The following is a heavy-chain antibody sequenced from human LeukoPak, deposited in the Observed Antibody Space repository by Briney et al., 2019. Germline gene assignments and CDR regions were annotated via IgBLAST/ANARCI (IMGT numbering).Heavy chain of an antibody. V-gene: IGHV4-34*01. CDR1: GGSFSGYY. D-gene: IGHD2-2*01. CDR3: AREVDCSSTSCYPDYYYMDV. J-gene: IGHJ6*03. CDR2: INHSGST. Sequence: PSETLSLTCAVYGGSFSGYYWSWIRQPPGKGPEWIGEINHSGSTNYNPSLKSRVTISVDTSKNQFSLKLSSVTAADTAVYYCAREVDCSSTSCYPDYYYMDVWGKGTTVTVSS.